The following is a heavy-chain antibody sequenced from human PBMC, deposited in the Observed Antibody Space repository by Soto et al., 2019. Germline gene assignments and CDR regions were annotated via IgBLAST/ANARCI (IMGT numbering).Heavy chain of an antibody. CDR3: ARMYYDILTGYTAGGYYFDY. D-gene: IGHD3-9*01. V-gene: IGHV1-3*01. CDR2: INAGNGNT. CDR1: GYTFTSYA. J-gene: IGHJ4*02. Sequence: ASVKVSCKASGYTFTSYAMHWVRQAPGQRLEWMGWINAGNGNTKYSQKFQGRVTITRDTSASTAYMELSSLRSEDTAVYYCARMYYDILTGYTAGGYYFDYWGQGTLVTVSS.